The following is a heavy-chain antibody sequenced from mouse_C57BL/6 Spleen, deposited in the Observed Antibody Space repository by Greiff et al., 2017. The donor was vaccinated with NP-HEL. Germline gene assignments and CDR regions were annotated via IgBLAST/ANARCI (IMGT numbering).Heavy chain of an antibody. V-gene: IGHV3-6*01. CDR2: ISYDGSN. CDR3: ARDRELLFAY. Sequence: DVQLQESGPGLVKPSQSLSLTCSVTGYSITSGYYWNWIRQFPGNKLEWMGYISYDGSNNYNPSLKNRISITRDTSKNQFFLKLNSVTTEDTATYYCARDRELLFAYWGQGTLVTVSA. J-gene: IGHJ3*01. D-gene: IGHD3-1*01. CDR1: GYSITSGYY.